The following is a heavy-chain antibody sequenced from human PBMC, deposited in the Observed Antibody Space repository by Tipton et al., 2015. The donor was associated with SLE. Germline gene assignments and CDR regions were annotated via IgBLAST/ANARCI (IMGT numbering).Heavy chain of an antibody. V-gene: IGHV3-23*01. D-gene: IGHD6-19*01. CDR3: AKDTRRSSGWSTRGFDI. J-gene: IGHJ3*02. Sequence: SLRLSCAASGFTFSSSAMSWVRQAPEKGLEWVSIISTGGSSTYYADSVKGRFTISRDNAKNSLYLQMNSLRPEDTAFYYCAKDTRRSSGWSTRGFDIWGQGTMATVSS. CDR1: GFTFSSSA. CDR2: ISTGGSST.